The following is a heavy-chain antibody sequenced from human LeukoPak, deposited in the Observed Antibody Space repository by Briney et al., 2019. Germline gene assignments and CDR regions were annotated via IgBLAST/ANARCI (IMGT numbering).Heavy chain of an antibody. V-gene: IGHV4-34*01. Sequence: SETLSLTCAVYGGSFSGYYWSWIRQPPGKGLEWIGEINHSGSTNYNPSLKSRVTISVDTSKNQFSLKLSSVTAADTAVYYCAREGIVEMATIRKGPFDYWGQGTLVTVSS. CDR3: AREGIVEMATIRKGPFDY. CDR2: INHSGST. D-gene: IGHD5-12*01. J-gene: IGHJ4*02. CDR1: GGSFSGYY.